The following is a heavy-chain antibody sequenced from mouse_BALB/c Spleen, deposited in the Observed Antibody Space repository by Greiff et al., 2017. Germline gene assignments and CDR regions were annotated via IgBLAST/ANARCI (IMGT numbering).Heavy chain of an antibody. V-gene: IGHV5-12-1*01. CDR2: ISSGGGST. CDR3: ASYWFAY. CDR1: GFAFSSYD. Sequence: EVKLMESGGGLVKPGGSLKLSCAASGFAFSSYDMSWVRQTPEKRLEWVAYISSGGGSTYYPDTVKGRFTISRDNAKNTLYLQMSSLKSEDTAMYYCASYWFAYWGQGTLVTVSA. J-gene: IGHJ3*01.